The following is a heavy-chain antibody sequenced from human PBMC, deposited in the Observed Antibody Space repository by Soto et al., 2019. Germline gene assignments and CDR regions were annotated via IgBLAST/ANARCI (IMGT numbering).Heavy chain of an antibody. Sequence: QVQLQESGPGRGKPSETLSLTCPFSGDSISSYNLAWIRQPPGRGLEWIGYFRSGGGTSYNPSLKSRVAISADTSMKQFSLRLSSVTAADTAVYYCVRQGIGVLHGLVDVWGQGTTVTVSS. CDR1: GDSISSYN. CDR2: FRSGGGT. D-gene: IGHD3-10*01. V-gene: IGHV4-59*08. J-gene: IGHJ6*02. CDR3: VRQGIGVLHGLVDV.